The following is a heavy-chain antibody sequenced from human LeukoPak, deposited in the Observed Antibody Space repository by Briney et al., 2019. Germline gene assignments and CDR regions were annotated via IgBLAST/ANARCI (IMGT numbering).Heavy chain of an antibody. J-gene: IGHJ4*02. CDR3: MRDPTNTSGRYAYFDF. D-gene: IGHD1-26*01. CDR1: GYTFTHHG. CDR2: ISCYNGDT. V-gene: IGHV1-18*01. Sequence: ASVTVSCKASGYTFTHHGISWVRQAPGQGLEWMGWISCYNGDTKFGQKFQGRVTTSKDTSTTTAYMELTGLTSDDTAVYYCMRDPTNTSGRYAYFDFWGQGTLVTVSS.